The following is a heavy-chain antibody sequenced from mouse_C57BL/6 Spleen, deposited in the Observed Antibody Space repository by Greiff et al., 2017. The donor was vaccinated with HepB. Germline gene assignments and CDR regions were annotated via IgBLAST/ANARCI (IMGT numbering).Heavy chain of an antibody. CDR3: ARWGGNYEDDY. J-gene: IGHJ2*01. V-gene: IGHV1-69*01. CDR1: GYTFTSYW. Sequence: QVQLQQPGAELVMPGASVKLSCKASGYTFTSYWMHWVKQRPGQGLEWIGEIDPSDSYTNYNQKFKGKSTLTVDKSSSTAYMQLSSLTSEDSAVYYCARWGGNYEDDYWGQGTTLTVSS. CDR2: IDPSDSYT. D-gene: IGHD2-1*01.